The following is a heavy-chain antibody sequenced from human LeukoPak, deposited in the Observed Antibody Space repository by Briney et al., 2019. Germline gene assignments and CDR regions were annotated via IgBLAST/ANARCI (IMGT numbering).Heavy chain of an antibody. J-gene: IGHJ6*03. CDR1: GGSISSSSYY. CDR2: IYYSGST. D-gene: IGHD1-26*01. V-gene: IGHV4-39*07. Sequence: SATLSLTCTVSGGSISSSSYYWGWIRQPPGKGLAWIGSIYYSGSTNYNPSLKSRVTISVDTSKNQFSLKLSSVTAADTAVYYCARGLGWELPSYYYYYMDVWGKGTTVTVSS. CDR3: ARGLGWELPSYYYYYMDV.